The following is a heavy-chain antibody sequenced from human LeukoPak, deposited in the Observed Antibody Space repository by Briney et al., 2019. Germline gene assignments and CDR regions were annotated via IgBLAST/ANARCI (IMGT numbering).Heavy chain of an antibody. V-gene: IGHV4-39*01. CDR1: GGSISSYY. D-gene: IGHD5-18*01. J-gene: IGHJ6*03. CDR3: ARRSHTGYYYYMDV. Sequence: SETLSLTCTVSGGSISSYYWGWIRQPPGKGLEWIGSIYYSGSTYYNPSLKSRVTISVDTSKNQFSLKLSSVTAADTAVYYCARRSHTGYYYYMDVWGKGTTVTVSS. CDR2: IYYSGST.